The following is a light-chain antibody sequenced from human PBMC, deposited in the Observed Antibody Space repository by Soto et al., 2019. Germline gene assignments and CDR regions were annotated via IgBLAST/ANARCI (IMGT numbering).Light chain of an antibody. V-gene: IGKV3-20*01. CDR2: RGS. CDR1: QNIRGNE. J-gene: IGKJ1*01. Sequence: EVVLTQSPGTLSLSPGERATLSCRASQNIRGNELAWYQQKPGQAPRLLIYRGSSRATGIPDRFSGRRCGTDYTITITRLEPEDFAVYYCQDYGTSAPWTFGQGTKVEIK. CDR3: QDYGTSAPWT.